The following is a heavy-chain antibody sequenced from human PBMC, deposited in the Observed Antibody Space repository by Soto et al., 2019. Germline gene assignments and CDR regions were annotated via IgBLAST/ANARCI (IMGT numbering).Heavy chain of an antibody. J-gene: IGHJ3*02. CDR2: TYYRSKWYN. CDR3: SRDLVDFSSGGPYHAFDT. Sequence: SQTLSLTCAISGDSVSSNSAAWNWIRQSPSRGLEWLGRTYYRSKWYNDYAVSVKSRITINPDTSKNQFSLQLNSVTPEDTAVYYCSRDLVDFSSGGPYHAFDTWGQGTMVT. CDR1: GDSVSSNSAA. D-gene: IGHD3-3*01. V-gene: IGHV6-1*01.